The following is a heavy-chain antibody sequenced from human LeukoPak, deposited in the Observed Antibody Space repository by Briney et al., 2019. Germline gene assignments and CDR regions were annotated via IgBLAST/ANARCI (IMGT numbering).Heavy chain of an antibody. V-gene: IGHV1-46*01. D-gene: IGHD3-10*01. CDR3: ATIHSGSYVTANIRDY. CDR2: INPSGGST. J-gene: IGHJ4*02. Sequence: GASVKVSCKASGYTFTSYYMHRVRQAPGQGLEWMRIINPSGGSTSYAQKFQGRVTMTRDMSTSTAYMELSRLRSDDTAVYYCATIHSGSYVTANIRDYWGQGTLVTVSS. CDR1: GYTFTSYY.